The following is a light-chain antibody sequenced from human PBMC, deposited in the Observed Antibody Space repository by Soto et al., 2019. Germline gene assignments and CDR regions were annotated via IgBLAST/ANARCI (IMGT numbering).Light chain of an antibody. Sequence: EIVLTQSPGTLSLSPGERATLSCRASHSISSDTLAWYQQKPGQPPRLLIYATSSRATGIPDRFSGSGSGTDFTLTISRLGPEDFAVYYCQRNAFGQGTKLEI. CDR3: QRNA. CDR1: HSISSDT. CDR2: ATS. J-gene: IGKJ2*01. V-gene: IGKV3-20*01.